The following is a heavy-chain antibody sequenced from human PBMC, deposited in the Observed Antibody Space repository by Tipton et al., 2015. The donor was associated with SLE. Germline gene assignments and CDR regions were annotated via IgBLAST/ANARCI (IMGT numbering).Heavy chain of an antibody. CDR1: GGSFSGYY. Sequence: PSLTCAVYGGSFSGYYWSWIRQPPGKGLEWIGEINHSGSTNYNPSLKSRVTISVDTSKNQFSLKLSSVTAADTAVYYCASLVWGSGSYLRDYWGQGTLVTVPS. J-gene: IGHJ4*02. CDR3: ASLVWGSGSYLRDY. CDR2: INHSGST. D-gene: IGHD3-10*01. V-gene: IGHV4-34*01.